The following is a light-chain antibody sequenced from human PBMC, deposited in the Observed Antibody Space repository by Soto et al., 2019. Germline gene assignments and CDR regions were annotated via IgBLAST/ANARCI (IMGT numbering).Light chain of an antibody. V-gene: IGKV1-39*01. Sequence: DIQMTQSPSSLSASVGDRVTITCRASQSISSYLNWYQHKPGKAPKVLIYAASSLQSGVPSRFSGSGSGTDFTLTISSLQPEDFATYYCQQSYNTPYTFGQGTKVDIK. CDR1: QSISSY. J-gene: IGKJ2*01. CDR2: AAS. CDR3: QQSYNTPYT.